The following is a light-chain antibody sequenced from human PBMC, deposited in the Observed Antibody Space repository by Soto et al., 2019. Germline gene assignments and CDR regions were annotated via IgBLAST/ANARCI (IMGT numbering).Light chain of an antibody. CDR2: GAS. V-gene: IGKV3-20*01. J-gene: IGKJ1*01. CDR1: QSVSSRS. CDR3: QQYGSSPWT. Sequence: EIVLTQSPGTLSLSPGERATLSCRASQSVSSRSLAWYQQKPGQAPGILIYGASSRATGIPGRFSGSGSGTDFAITISRLEPEDFAVYYRQQYGSSPWTFGQGTKVEI.